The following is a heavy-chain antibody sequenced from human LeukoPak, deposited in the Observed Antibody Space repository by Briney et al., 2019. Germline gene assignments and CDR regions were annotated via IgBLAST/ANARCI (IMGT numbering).Heavy chain of an antibody. J-gene: IGHJ3*02. CDR1: GGSFGGSY. D-gene: IGHD3-22*01. CDR3: ARGGYYDSSGPNDAFDI. Sequence: SETLSLTCAVYGGSFGGSYWSWIRQPPGKGLEWIGEINHSESTNYNPSLKSRVTISVDTSKNQFSLKLSSVTAADTAVYYCARGGYYDSSGPNDAFDIWGQGIMVTVSS. CDR2: INHSEST. V-gene: IGHV4-34*01.